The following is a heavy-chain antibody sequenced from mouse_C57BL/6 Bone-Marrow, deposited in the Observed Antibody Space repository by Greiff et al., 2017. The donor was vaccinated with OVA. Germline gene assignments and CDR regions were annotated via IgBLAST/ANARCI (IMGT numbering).Heavy chain of an antibody. V-gene: IGHV3-6*01. D-gene: IGHD2-10*01. J-gene: IGHJ3*01. CDR3: ARDGGLLLFAY. CDR1: GYSITSGYY. CDR2: ISYDGSN. Sequence: ESGPGLVKPSQSLSLTCSVTGYSITSGYYWNWIRQFPGNKLEWMGYISYDGSNNYNPSLKNRISITRDTSKNQFFLKLNSVTTEDTATYYCARDGGLLLFAYWGQGTLVTVSA.